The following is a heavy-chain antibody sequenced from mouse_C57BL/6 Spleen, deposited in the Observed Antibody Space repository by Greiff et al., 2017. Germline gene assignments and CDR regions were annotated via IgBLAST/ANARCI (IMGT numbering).Heavy chain of an antibody. V-gene: IGHV1-4*01. CDR3: ARSFYYIAY. CDR2: INPSSGYT. J-gene: IGHJ3*01. D-gene: IGHD2-1*01. Sequence: VQLQQSGPELARPGASVKMSCKASGYTFTSYSMHWVKQRPGQGLEWIGYINPSSGYTKYNQKFKDKATLTADKSSSTAYMQLSSLTSEDSAVYYCARSFYYIAYWGQGTLVTVSA. CDR1: GYTFTSYS.